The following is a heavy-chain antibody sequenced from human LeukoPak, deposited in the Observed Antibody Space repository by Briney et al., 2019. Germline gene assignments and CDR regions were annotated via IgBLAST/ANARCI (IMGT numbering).Heavy chain of an antibody. D-gene: IGHD1-7*01. V-gene: IGHV3-21*01. CDR2: ISSSSSYI. J-gene: IGHJ3*02. Sequence: GGSLRLSCAASGFTFSSYSMTWVRQAPGKGLEWVSSISSSSSYIYYADSVKGRFTISRDNAKNSLYLQMNSLRAEDAAVYYCARDRRYGAFNYVLDAFDIWGQGTMVTVSS. CDR1: GFTFSSYS. CDR3: ARDRRYGAFNYVLDAFDI.